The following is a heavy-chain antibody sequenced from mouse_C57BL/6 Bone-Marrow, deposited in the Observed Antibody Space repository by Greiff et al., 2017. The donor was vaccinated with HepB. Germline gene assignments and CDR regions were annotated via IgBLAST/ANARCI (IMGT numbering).Heavy chain of an antibody. J-gene: IGHJ3*01. CDR2: IYPGNSDT. CDR1: GYTFTSYW. D-gene: IGHD1-1*02. Sequence: VQLQQSGTVLARPGASVKMSCKTSGYTFTSYWMHWVKQRPGQGLEWIGAIYPGNSDTSYNQKFKGKAKLTAVTSSSTAYMELSSLTNEDSAVYYCAGGRLWEFDYWGQGTLVTVSA. CDR3: AGGRLWEFDY. V-gene: IGHV1-5*01.